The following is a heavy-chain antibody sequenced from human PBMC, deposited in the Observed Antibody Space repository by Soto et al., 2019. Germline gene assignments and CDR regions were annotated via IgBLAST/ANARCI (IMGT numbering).Heavy chain of an antibody. V-gene: IGHV1-46*01. CDR2: INPNGGST. D-gene: IGHD6-13*01. Sequence: QVQLVQSGAEVKKPGASVKVSCKASGYIFINYYIHWVRQAPGQGLEWIGIINPNGGSTNYAQKSLGRVTLARDTSTSTVYMDLSSLGSEDTAMYYCARDLAAGDFWGQGTLVTVSS. CDR1: GYIFINYY. J-gene: IGHJ4*02. CDR3: ARDLAAGDF.